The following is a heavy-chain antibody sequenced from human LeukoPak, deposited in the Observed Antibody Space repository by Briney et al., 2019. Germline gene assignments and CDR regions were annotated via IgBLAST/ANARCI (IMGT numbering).Heavy chain of an antibody. CDR1: GGSISSYY. V-gene: IGHV4-59*12. CDR2: IYYSGST. D-gene: IGHD3-3*01. Sequence: SETLSLTCTVSGGSISSYYWSWIRQPPGKGLEWIGYIYYSGSTNYNPSLKGRVTMSVDTSKRQFSLKLSSVTAADTAVYYCARGDDFSDAFDIWGQGTMVTVSS. CDR3: ARGDDFSDAFDI. J-gene: IGHJ3*02.